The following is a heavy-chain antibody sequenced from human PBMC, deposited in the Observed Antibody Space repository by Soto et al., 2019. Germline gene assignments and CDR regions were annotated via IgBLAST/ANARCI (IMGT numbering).Heavy chain of an antibody. CDR2: IYYSGTT. Sequence: QVQLQESGPGLVKPSQTLSLTCNVSGFSISSGGYYWSWIRQYPGKGLEWIGNIYYSGTTYYNPSLKSRLPISVDTSDNQFSLRLSSLTAADTAVYFCARAKTTVTSFDPWGQGTLVTVSS. D-gene: IGHD4-4*01. V-gene: IGHV4-31*03. CDR3: ARAKTTVTSFDP. CDR1: GFSISSGGYY. J-gene: IGHJ5*02.